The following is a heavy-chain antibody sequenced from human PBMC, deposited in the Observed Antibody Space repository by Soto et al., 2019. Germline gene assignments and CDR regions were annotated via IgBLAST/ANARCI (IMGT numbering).Heavy chain of an antibody. J-gene: IGHJ5*02. V-gene: IGHV4-4*02. CDR1: GGSISSSNW. CDR3: ASYCXGGSCYWRWFXP. Sequence: SETLSLTCAVSGGSISSSNWWSWVRQPPGKGLEWIGEIYHSGSTNYNPSLKSRVTISVDKSKNQFSLKLSSVTAADTAVYYCASYCXGGSCYWRWFXPWGQGTLVXVSS. CDR2: IYHSGST. D-gene: IGHD2-15*01.